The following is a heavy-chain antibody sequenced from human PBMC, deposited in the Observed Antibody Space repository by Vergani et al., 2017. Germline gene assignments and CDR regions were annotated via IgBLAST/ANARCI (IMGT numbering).Heavy chain of an antibody. CDR2: IYPGDSDT. CDR1: GYSFTSYW. CDR3: ARNARRVIAVYYYDSSGYQDAFDI. Sequence: EVQLVQSGAEVKKPGESLKISCKGSGYSFTSYWIGWVRQLPGKGLEWMGIIYPGDSDTRYSPSFQGQVTISADKSISTAYLQWSSLKASDTAMYYCARNARRVIAVYYYDSSGYQDAFDIWGQGTMVTVSS. J-gene: IGHJ3*02. D-gene: IGHD3-22*01. V-gene: IGHV5-51*01.